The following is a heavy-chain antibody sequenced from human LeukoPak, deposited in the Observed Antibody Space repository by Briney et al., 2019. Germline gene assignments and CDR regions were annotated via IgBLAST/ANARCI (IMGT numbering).Heavy chain of an antibody. V-gene: IGHV4-38-2*02. J-gene: IGHJ4*02. CDR3: AREPRWAGDLGGFDS. Sequence: SETLSLTCTVSGYSISSGYYWGWIRQPPGKGLEWIGSIYHSGSTYYNPSLKSRVTISVDRSKNQFSLKLSSVTAADTAVYYCAREPRWAGDLGGFDSWGQGPLVTVSS. CDR1: GYSISSGYY. CDR2: IYHSGST. D-gene: IGHD3-16*01.